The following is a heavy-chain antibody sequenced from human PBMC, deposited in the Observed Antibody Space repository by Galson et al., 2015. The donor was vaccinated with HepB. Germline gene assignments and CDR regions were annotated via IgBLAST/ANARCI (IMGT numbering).Heavy chain of an antibody. J-gene: IGHJ4*02. CDR1: GFTFGDYA. CDR2: IRSKAYGGTT. D-gene: IGHD6-19*01. Sequence: SLRLSCAASGFTFGDYAMSWVRQAPGKGLEWVGFIRSKAYGGTTEYAASVKGRFTISRDDSKSIAYLQMNSLKTEDTAVYYCTTRSGWFDYWGQGTLVTVSS. V-gene: IGHV3-49*04. CDR3: TTRSGWFDY.